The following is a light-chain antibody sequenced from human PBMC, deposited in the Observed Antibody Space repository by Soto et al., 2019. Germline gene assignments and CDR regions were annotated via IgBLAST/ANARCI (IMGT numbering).Light chain of an antibody. J-gene: IGKJ5*01. CDR2: GAS. CDR3: QQYNNWPPT. CDR1: QSVSSN. Sequence: EIVMTQSPATLSVSPGKRATLSCRASQSVSSNLAWYQQKPGQAPRLLIYGASTRATGIPARFSGSGSGTEFTLTISSLQSEDFAVYFCQQYNNWPPTFGQGTRLEIK. V-gene: IGKV3-15*01.